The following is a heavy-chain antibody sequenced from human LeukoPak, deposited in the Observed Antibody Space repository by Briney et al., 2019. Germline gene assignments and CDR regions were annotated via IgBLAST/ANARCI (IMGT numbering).Heavy chain of an antibody. CDR2: IWYDGSNK. J-gene: IGHJ4*02. CDR3: AAGGREVTTSCGIY. V-gene: IGHV3-33*01. D-gene: IGHD3-16*01. Sequence: GRSLRLSCAASGFTFSSYGMHWVRQAPGKGLEWVAVIWYDGSNKYYADSVKGRFTISRDNSKNTLYLQMNSLRAEDTAVYYCAAGGREVTTSCGIYWGQGTLVTVSS. CDR1: GFTFSSYG.